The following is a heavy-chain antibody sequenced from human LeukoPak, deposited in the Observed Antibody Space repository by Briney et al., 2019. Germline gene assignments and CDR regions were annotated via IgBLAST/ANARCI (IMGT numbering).Heavy chain of an antibody. D-gene: IGHD2-21*02. CDR3: ASGAEYCGGDCYDKYYFDY. CDR1: GYTFTGYY. CDR2: INPNSGGT. J-gene: IGHJ4*02. Sequence: LWASVKVSCKASGYTFTGYYIHWVRQAPGQGLEWMGWINPNSGGTNYAQKFQGRVTMTRDTSISTAYMELSRLRSDDTAVYYCASGAEYCGGDCYDKYYFDYWGQGTLVTVFS. V-gene: IGHV1-2*02.